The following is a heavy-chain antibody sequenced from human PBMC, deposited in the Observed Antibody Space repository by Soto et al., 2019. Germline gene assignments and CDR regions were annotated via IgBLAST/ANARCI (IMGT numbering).Heavy chain of an antibody. D-gene: IGHD6-6*01. CDR3: ARDVPIDSYFDY. V-gene: IGHV1-2*02. Sequence: ASVKVSCKASGYTFTGYYMHWVRQAPGQGLEWMGWINPNSGGTNYAQKFQGRVTMTRDTSISTAYMELSRLRSDDTAVYYCARDVPIDSYFDYWGQGTLVTVSS. J-gene: IGHJ4*02. CDR1: GYTFTGYY. CDR2: INPNSGGT.